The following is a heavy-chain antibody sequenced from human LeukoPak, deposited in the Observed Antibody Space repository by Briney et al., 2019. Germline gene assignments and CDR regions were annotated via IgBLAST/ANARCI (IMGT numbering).Heavy chain of an antibody. J-gene: IGHJ4*02. V-gene: IGHV3-74*01. CDR2: INSDGSIT. CDR3: AKANSGSYYGDFDY. Sequence: PGGSLRLSCAASGLTFTTYWMHWVRQVPGKGLVWVSHINSDGSITSYADSVKGRFTISRDNAKNSLYLQMDSLRAEDTASYYCAKANSGSYYGDFDYWGQGTLVTVSS. CDR1: GLTFTTYW. D-gene: IGHD1-26*01.